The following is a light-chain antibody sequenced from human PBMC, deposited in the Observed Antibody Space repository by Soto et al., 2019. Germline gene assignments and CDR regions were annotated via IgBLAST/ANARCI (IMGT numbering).Light chain of an antibody. CDR2: GAS. J-gene: IGKJ4*01. CDR1: QSVSSSY. V-gene: IGKV3-20*01. CDR3: HHYDSSPLT. Sequence: EIVLTQSPGTLSLSPGERATLSCRASQSVSSSYLAWYQQKPGQAPRLLIYGASSRATGIPDRFSGSGSGTDFTLTISILEPEDFAVYYCHHYDSSPLTFGGGTKVEIK.